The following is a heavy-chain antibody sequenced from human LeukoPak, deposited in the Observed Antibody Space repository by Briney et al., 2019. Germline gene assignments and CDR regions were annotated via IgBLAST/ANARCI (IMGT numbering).Heavy chain of an antibody. J-gene: IGHJ4*02. D-gene: IGHD2-15*01. Sequence: SETLSLTCAVYGGSFSGYYWSWIRQPPGKGLEWIGYIYYSGSTYYNPSLKSRVTISVDTSKNQFSLKLSSVTAADTAVYYCAATQDYCSGGSCYLDYWGQGTLVTVSS. CDR1: GGSFSGYY. CDR2: IYYSGST. CDR3: AATQDYCSGGSCYLDY. V-gene: IGHV4-30-4*01.